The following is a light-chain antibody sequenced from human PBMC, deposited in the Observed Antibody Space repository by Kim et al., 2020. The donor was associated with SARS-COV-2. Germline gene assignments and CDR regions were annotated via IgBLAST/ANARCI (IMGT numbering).Light chain of an antibody. CDR1: QSVARN. CDR3: QQYNNWPPWT. Sequence: EILMTQSPATLSVSPGERATLSCRASQSVARNLAWYQHKPGQAPRLLIYGASTRATGIPARFSGSGSGTEFTLTISSLQSEDFAVYYCQQYNNWPPWTFGQGTKVDIK. V-gene: IGKV3-15*01. J-gene: IGKJ1*01. CDR2: GAS.